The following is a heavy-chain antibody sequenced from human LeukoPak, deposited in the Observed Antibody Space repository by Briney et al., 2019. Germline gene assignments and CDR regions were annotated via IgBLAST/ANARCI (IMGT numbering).Heavy chain of an antibody. D-gene: IGHD3-22*01. V-gene: IGHV3-72*01. CDR1: GFSFSSYS. CDR2: SRKKANSYTT. Sequence: PGGSLRLSCAASGFSFSSYSLNWVRQAPGKGLEWVGRSRKKANSYTTEHAASVKGRFTISRDESKNSLYLQMNSLKTEDTAVYYCASPSSGYYPTEIAAFDIWGQGTMVTVSS. J-gene: IGHJ3*02. CDR3: ASPSSGYYPTEIAAFDI.